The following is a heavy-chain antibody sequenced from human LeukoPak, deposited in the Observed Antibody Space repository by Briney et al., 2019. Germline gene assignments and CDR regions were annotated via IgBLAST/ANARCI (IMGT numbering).Heavy chain of an antibody. V-gene: IGHV3-21*01. CDR2: ISSTSSYI. J-gene: IGHJ3*02. CDR1: GFTFSSY. Sequence: GGSLRLSCAASGFTFSSYMNWVRQAPGKGLEWVSSISSTSSYIYYADSVKGRFTISRDNAKNSLYLQMNSLRADDTAVYYCTTLIGGAFDIWGQGTMVTVSS. D-gene: IGHD3-22*01. CDR3: TTLIGGAFDI.